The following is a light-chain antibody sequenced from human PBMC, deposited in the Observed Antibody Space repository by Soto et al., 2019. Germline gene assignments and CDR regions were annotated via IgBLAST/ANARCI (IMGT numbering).Light chain of an antibody. CDR2: DAS. CDR1: QSVSIY. V-gene: IGKV3-11*01. Sequence: EIVLTQSPATLSLSPGERATLSCRASQSVSIYLAWYHQKPGQAPRLLIYDASNRATGLPARFSGSGSGTDFTLTISSLEPEDFAVYYCQQRSNWPQLTFGGGTKVEIK. CDR3: QQRSNWPQLT. J-gene: IGKJ4*01.